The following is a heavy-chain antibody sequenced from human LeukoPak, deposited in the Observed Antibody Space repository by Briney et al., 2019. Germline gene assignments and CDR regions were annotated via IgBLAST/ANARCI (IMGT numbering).Heavy chain of an antibody. Sequence: GGSLRLSCAASGFTFSSHSMNWVRQAPGKGLEWVSYISSSSSTIYYADSVKGRFTISRDNSKNTLYLQMNSLRAEDTAVYYCAKDAYLTTVTSTAGYWGQGTLVTVSS. V-gene: IGHV3-48*01. CDR3: AKDAYLTTVTSTAGY. J-gene: IGHJ4*02. CDR2: ISSSSSTI. D-gene: IGHD4-17*01. CDR1: GFTFSSHS.